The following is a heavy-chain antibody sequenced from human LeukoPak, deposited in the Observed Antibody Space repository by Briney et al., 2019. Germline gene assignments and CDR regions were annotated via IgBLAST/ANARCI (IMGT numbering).Heavy chain of an antibody. Sequence: SETLSLTCTVSGGSISSGGYYWSWIRQHPGKGLEWIGYIYHSGSTYYNPSLKSRVTISVDTSKNQFSLKLSSVTAADTAVYYCARGVASYYYYYMDVWGKGTTVTVSS. V-gene: IGHV4-31*03. J-gene: IGHJ6*03. CDR2: IYHSGST. CDR3: ARGVASYYYYYMDV. D-gene: IGHD2-15*01. CDR1: GGSISSGGYY.